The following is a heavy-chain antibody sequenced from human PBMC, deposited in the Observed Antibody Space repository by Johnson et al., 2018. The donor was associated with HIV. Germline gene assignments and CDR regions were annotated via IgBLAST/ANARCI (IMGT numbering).Heavy chain of an antibody. CDR1: GLTVSGNY. CDR3: ARGLDYYDSSGFRSASFDV. V-gene: IGHV3-66*01. J-gene: IGHJ3*01. Sequence: VQLVESGGGLVQPGGSLRLSCAASGLTVSGNYMTWLRQAPGGGLEWVSVLFSGGTTYYADSVKGRFFIYSDNSKNTLYLQMDSLRDEDTAVYYCARGLDYYDSSGFRSASFDVWGQGTIVSVSS. D-gene: IGHD3-22*01. CDR2: LFSGGTT.